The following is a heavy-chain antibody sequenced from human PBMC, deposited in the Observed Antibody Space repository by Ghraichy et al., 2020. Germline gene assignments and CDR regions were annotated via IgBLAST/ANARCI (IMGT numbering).Heavy chain of an antibody. J-gene: IGHJ4*02. CDR3: AREGQPLGFGEGPGF. CDR2: IWYDGSNE. D-gene: IGHD3-10*01. Sequence: GGSLRLSCSASGFRFTSFGMYWVRQAPGKGLEWLAVIWYDGSNEYYADSVKGRFTISRDSSKNTLYLQMNSLRAEDTAMYYCAREGQPLGFGEGPGFWGQGTLVTVAS. V-gene: IGHV3-33*07. CDR1: GFRFTSFG.